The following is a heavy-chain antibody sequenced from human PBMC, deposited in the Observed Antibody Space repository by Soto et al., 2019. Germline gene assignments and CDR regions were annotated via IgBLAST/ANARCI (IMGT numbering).Heavy chain of an antibody. D-gene: IGHD3-22*01. CDR1: GGTFSSYA. CDR3: ARAQGDSSGYYPNAFDI. J-gene: IGHJ3*02. Sequence: SVKLSCKASGGTFSSYAISWVRQAPGQGLEWMGGIIPIFGTANYAQKFPGRVTITADKSTSTAYMELSSLRSEDTAVYYCARAQGDSSGYYPNAFDIWGQGTMVTVSS. V-gene: IGHV1-69*06. CDR2: IIPIFGTA.